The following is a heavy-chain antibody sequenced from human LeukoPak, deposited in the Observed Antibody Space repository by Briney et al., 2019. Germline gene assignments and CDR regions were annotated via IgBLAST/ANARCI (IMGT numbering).Heavy chain of an antibody. Sequence: GASVKVSCKASGYTFTGYYMHWVRQAPGQGLEWMGWISAYNGNTNYAQKLQGRVTMTTDTSTSTAYMELRSLRSDDTAVYYCARAYYDILTGYPIYAFDIWGQGTMVTVSS. CDR2: ISAYNGNT. V-gene: IGHV1-18*04. CDR3: ARAYYDILTGYPIYAFDI. D-gene: IGHD3-9*01. CDR1: GYTFTGYY. J-gene: IGHJ3*02.